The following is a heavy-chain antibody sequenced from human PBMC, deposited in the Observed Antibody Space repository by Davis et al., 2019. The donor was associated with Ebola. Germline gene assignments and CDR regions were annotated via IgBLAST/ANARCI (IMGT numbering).Heavy chain of an antibody. CDR3: AKDRKVHDC. V-gene: IGHV3-23*01. J-gene: IGHJ1*01. Sequence: PWGSLRLSCAASGFTFTNHAISWVRQAHGKGLEWVSAISGSGGTTYYADSVKGRFTISRDNSKNTLFLQMNSLRAEDTAVYYCAKDRKVHDCWGQGTLVTVSS. D-gene: IGHD1-1*01. CDR1: GFTFTNHA. CDR2: ISGSGGTT.